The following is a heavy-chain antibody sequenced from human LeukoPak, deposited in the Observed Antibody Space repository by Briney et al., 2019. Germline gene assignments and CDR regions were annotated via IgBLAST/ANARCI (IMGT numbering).Heavy chain of an antibody. D-gene: IGHD2-2*01. CDR1: GGSFRGYY. V-gene: IGHV4-34*01. Sequence: PAETLSLTCAVYGGSFRGYYWSWIRQPPGKGLEWIGEINHSGSTNYNPSLKSRVTISLDTSMKKFSLKLNSVTAADTAVYYCASTERCSTTCPLDYWGQGTLVTVSS. CDR3: ASTERCSTTCPLDY. J-gene: IGHJ4*02. CDR2: INHSGST.